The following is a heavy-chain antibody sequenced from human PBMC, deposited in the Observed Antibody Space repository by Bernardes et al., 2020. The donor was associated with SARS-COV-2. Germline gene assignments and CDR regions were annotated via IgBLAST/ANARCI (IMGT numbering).Heavy chain of an antibody. J-gene: IGHJ4*02. CDR3: VRDQRYYCSSTTCYVFDF. D-gene: IGHD2-2*01. CDR2: ISGNGDST. Sequence: GGSLRLSCAASGFIFNNYAMSWVRQAPGKGLEWVSAISGNGDSTYNADSVKGRFTISRDNSKSALYLQMNSLRAEDTAVYYCVRDQRYYCSSTTCYVFDFWGQGTLVTVSS. V-gene: IGHV3-23*01. CDR1: GFIFNNYA.